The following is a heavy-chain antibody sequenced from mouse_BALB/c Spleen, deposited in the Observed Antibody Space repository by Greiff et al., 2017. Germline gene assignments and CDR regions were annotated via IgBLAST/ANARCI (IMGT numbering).Heavy chain of an antibody. CDR3: ARYYYGSSYYAMDY. Sequence: QVQLQQSGPSLVQPSQSLSITCTVSGFSLTSYGVHWVRQSPGKGLEWLGVIWRGGSTDYNAAFMSRLSITKDNSKSQVFFKMNSLQADDTAIYYCARYYYGSSYYAMDYWGQGTSVTVSS. J-gene: IGHJ4*01. D-gene: IGHD1-1*01. CDR1: GFSLTSYG. CDR2: IWRGGST. V-gene: IGHV2-5-1*01.